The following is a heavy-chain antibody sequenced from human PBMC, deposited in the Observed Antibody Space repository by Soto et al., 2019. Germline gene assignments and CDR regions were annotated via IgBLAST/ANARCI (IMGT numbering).Heavy chain of an antibody. CDR2: ITYTGGT. J-gene: IGHJ4*02. Sequence: QLQLQESGPGLVKPSATLSLTCTVSGYSITTYSYYWGWLRQPPGKGLEWIGSITYTGGTYYNPSLEGRVHISVDTSKNQFSLTLTSMTAADTAVYYCATTSGGYLAIPSDYWGQGTLGTVSS. V-gene: IGHV4-39*01. CDR3: ATTSGGYLAIPSDY. CDR1: GYSITTYSYY. D-gene: IGHD1-26*01.